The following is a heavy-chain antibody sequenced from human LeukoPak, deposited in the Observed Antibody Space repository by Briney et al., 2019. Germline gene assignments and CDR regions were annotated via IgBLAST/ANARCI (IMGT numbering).Heavy chain of an antibody. J-gene: IGHJ5*02. CDR2: IYWDDDK. CDR3: ARTGGGKQRYGFTWFDP. D-gene: IGHD3-10*01. V-gene: IGHV2-5*02. Sequence: SGPTLVKPTQTLTLTCTFSGFSLSTSGVGVGWIRQPPGKALEWLALIYWDDDKRYRPSLKSRLTITKDTSKNQVVLTMTNMDPVDTATYYCARTGGGKQRYGFTWFDPWGQGTLVSVSS. CDR1: GFSLSTSGVG.